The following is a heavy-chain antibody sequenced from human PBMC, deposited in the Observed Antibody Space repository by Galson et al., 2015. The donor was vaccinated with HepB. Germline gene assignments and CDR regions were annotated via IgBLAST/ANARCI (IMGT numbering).Heavy chain of an antibody. CDR3: AISVEWLLPLETFDY. Sequence: ETLSLTCTVSGGSISSSSYYWGWIRQPPGKGLEWVGSIYYSGSTYYNLSLKSRVTISVDTSKNQFSLKLSSVTAADTAVYYCAISVEWLLPLETFDYWGQGTLVTVSS. D-gene: IGHD3-22*01. J-gene: IGHJ4*02. CDR1: GGSISSSSYY. V-gene: IGHV4-39*01. CDR2: IYYSGST.